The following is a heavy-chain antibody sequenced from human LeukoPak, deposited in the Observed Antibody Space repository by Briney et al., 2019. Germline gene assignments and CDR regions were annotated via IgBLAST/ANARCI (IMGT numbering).Heavy chain of an antibody. J-gene: IGHJ4*02. V-gene: IGHV3-30-3*01. Sequence: PGGSLRLSCAASRFTISSYAIHWVRQAPGKGLEWVAVISYDGSNKYYAGSVKGRFTISRDNSKNTLYLQMNSLRAEDTAVYYCAREELAPQSRYFDYWGQGTLVTVSS. D-gene: IGHD5-24*01. CDR2: ISYDGSNK. CDR3: AREELAPQSRYFDY. CDR1: RFTISSYA.